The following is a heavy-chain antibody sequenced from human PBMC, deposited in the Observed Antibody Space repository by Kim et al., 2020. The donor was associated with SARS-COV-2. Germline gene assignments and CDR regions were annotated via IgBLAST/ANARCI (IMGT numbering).Heavy chain of an antibody. CDR2: SYYSGST. CDR1: GGSISSSSYY. D-gene: IGHD3-3*01. J-gene: IGHJ6*02. CDR3: ATQVINYDFWSGYYQGPIGV. Sequence: SETLSLTCTVSGGSISSSSYYWGWIRQPPGKGLEWIGSSYYSGSTYYNPSLKSRVTISVDTSKNQFSLKLSSVTAADTAVYYCATQVINYDFWSGYYQGPIGVWGQGTTVTVSS. V-gene: IGHV4-39*01.